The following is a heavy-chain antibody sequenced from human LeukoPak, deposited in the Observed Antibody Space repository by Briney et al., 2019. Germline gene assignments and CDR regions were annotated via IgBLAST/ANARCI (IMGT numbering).Heavy chain of an antibody. V-gene: IGHV4-4*07. CDR1: GGSTSSYY. CDR2: ISTSGNT. Sequence: SETLSPTCTVSGGSTSSYYWSWIRQPAGKGLEWIGRISTSGNTNYSPSLKSRVTMSVDTSKNQFSLKLSSVTAADTAVYYCARGLSSGWYYFDYWGQGTLVTVSS. D-gene: IGHD6-19*01. CDR3: ARGLSSGWYYFDY. J-gene: IGHJ4*01.